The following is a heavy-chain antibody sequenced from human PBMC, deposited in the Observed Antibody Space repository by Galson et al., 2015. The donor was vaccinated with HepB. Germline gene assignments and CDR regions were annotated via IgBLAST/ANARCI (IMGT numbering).Heavy chain of an antibody. CDR1: GGTFSSYA. V-gene: IGHV1-69*10. CDR3: ARSTAAGTGNWFDP. CDR2: IIPIFGIA. J-gene: IGHJ5*02. D-gene: IGHD6-13*01. Sequence: SVKVSCKASGGTFSSYAISWVRQAPGQGLEWMGGIIPIFGIANYAQKFQGRVTITADKSTSTAYMELSSLRSEDTAVYYCARSTAAGTGNWFDPWGQGTLVTVSS.